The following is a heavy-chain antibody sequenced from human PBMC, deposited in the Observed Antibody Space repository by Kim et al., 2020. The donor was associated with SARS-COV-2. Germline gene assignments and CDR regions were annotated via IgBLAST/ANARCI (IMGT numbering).Heavy chain of an antibody. CDR3: AQVGSDY. CDR2: ISHDGDTT. Sequence: GGSLRLSCAASGFTFDDYAMHWVRQAPGKGLEWVSVISHDGDTTSYADSVKGRFTVSRDNSKNSLYLQMISLRLEDTAFYYCAQVGSDYWGQGTLVTVSS. V-gene: IGHV3-43*02. J-gene: IGHJ4*02. CDR1: GFTFDDYA. D-gene: IGHD3-10*01.